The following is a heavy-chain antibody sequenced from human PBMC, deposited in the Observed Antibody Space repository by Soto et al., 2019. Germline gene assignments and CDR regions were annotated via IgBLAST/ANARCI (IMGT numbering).Heavy chain of an antibody. V-gene: IGHV4-30-2*01. CDR1: GGSISSGGYS. CDR3: AKAHYGDYGYGMDV. CDR2: IYHSGST. Sequence: QLQLQESGSGLVKPSQTLSLTCAVSGGSISSGGYSWSWIRQPPGKGLEWIGDIYHSGSTYYNPSLKRRVTISVDRSKNQFSLKLSSVTAADTAVYYCAKAHYGDYGYGMDVWGQGTTVTVSS. D-gene: IGHD4-17*01. J-gene: IGHJ6*02.